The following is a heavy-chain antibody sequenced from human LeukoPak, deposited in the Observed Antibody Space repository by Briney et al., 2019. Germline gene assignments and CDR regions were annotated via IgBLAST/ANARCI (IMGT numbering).Heavy chain of an antibody. D-gene: IGHD1-14*01. V-gene: IGHV3-30*04. Sequence: GRSLRLSCAASGFTFSSYTMHWVRQAPGKVPEWVAVISYDAKVKFYADSVKGRFTISRDNSDNTLYLQMDSLGADDTALYYCARDPTTGTPDYFDYWGQGTLVTVSS. J-gene: IGHJ4*02. CDR2: ISYDAKVK. CDR3: ARDPTTGTPDYFDY. CDR1: GFTFSSYT.